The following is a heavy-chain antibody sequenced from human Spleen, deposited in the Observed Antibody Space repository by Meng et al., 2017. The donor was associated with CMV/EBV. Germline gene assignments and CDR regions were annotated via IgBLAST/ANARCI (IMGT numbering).Heavy chain of an antibody. CDR2: INPSDDTT. CDR3: ARERIYCADTSCYPDY. Sequence: GYMFATYYMHWVRQAPGQGLEWIGIINPSDDTTTYAQRFPGRLTMSRDTSTHTVYLDLKSLRSEDTAVYFCARERIYCADTSCYPDYWGQGTLVTVSS. V-gene: IGHV1-46*01. D-gene: IGHD2-8*02. CDR1: GYMFATYY. J-gene: IGHJ4*02.